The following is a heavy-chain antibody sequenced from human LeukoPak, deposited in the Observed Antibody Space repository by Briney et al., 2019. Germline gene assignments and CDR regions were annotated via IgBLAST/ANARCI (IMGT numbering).Heavy chain of an antibody. CDR3: ARITYYYGSGSYPFDY. J-gene: IGHJ4*02. V-gene: IGHV1-18*01. CDR1: GYTFTSYG. CDR2: ISAYNGNT. D-gene: IGHD3-10*01. Sequence: ASVKVSCKASGYTFTSYGIIWVRQAPGQGLEWMGWISAYNGNTNYAQKLQGRVTMTTDTSTSTAYMELRSLRSDDTAVYYCARITYYYGSGSYPFDYWGQGTLVTVSS.